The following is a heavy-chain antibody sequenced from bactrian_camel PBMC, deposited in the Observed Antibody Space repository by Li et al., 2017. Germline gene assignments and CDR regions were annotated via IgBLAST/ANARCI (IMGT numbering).Heavy chain of an antibody. CDR1: GFRFSSYY. V-gene: IGHV3S10*01. Sequence: VQLVESGGGLVQPGGSLRPSCAASGFRFSSYYMYWVRQAPGKGLEWVSSIYTGGTSYYADSVKGRFTISRDNAKNTVYLQMNSLKPEDTALYYCATDQYCSGGYCGSYEYNYWGQGTQVTVS. CDR3: ATDQYCSGGYCGSYEYNY. J-gene: IGHJ4*01. D-gene: IGHD2*01. CDR2: IYTGGTS.